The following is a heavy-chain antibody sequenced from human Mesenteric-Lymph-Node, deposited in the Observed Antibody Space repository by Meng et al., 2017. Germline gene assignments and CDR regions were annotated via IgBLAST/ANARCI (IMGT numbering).Heavy chain of an antibody. V-gene: IGHV2-5*01. Sequence: SGPTLVKPTETLTLTCTVSGFSLSSPRMGVSWIRQPPGKALEWLAHIYWNGNKRYSPSLRTRLSITKDTSKNQVVLTMTNMDSVDSGTYYCAHRRLAETPMPFQYWGQGTLVTVSS. D-gene: IGHD5-18*01. CDR1: GFSLSSPRMG. CDR3: AHRRLAETPMPFQY. J-gene: IGHJ4*02. CDR2: IYWNGNK.